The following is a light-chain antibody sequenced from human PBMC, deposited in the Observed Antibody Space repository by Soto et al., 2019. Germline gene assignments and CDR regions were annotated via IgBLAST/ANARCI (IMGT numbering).Light chain of an antibody. Sequence: EIVLTQSPGTLSLSPGERATLSCRASQGVSNVDLAGYQQKPGQAPRILIYDTSNRATGIPDRFSGSWSRTDFTLTISRLEPEDWAVYYCQQSCSSPRTFRQGTKLEIK. CDR3: QQSCSSPRT. CDR1: QGVSNVD. J-gene: IGKJ2*01. V-gene: IGKV3-20*01. CDR2: DTS.